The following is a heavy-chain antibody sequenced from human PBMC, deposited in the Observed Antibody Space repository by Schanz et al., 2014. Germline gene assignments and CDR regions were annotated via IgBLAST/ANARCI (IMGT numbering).Heavy chain of an antibody. V-gene: IGHV1-24*01. J-gene: IGHJ6*02. CDR2: FDVEDGET. Sequence: QVQLLQSGSEVKKPGASVKVSCEISGYTVSALAMHWVRQAPGKGLEWLGGFDVEDGETIYAQKFQGRVTMTEDTATETAYVELSRLTSEDTGVYYCATETSRTWFYNGVDVCGQGTTVTVSS. CDR1: GYTVSALA. CDR3: ATETSRTWFYNGVDV. D-gene: IGHD2-2*01.